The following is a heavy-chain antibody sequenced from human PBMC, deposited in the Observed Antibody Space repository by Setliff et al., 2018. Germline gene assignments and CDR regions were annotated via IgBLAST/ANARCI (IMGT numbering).Heavy chain of an antibody. V-gene: IGHV4-59*01. CDR1: GGSISPYY. J-gene: IGHJ4*02. Sequence: SETLSLTCSVSGGSISPYYWGWIRQSPKTGLEFIAHVRYTGRADYNPSLRSRASISIDTSKRQFSLKLRSLAAADTAIYYCARVIDAFYNYPDVWGQGPLVTVSS. CDR2: VRYTGRA. CDR3: ARVIDAFYNYPDV. D-gene: IGHD2-21*01.